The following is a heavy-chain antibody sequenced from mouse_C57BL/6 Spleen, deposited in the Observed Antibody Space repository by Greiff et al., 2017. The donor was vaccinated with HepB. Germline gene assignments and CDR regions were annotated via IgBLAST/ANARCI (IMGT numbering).Heavy chain of an antibody. J-gene: IGHJ4*01. Sequence: GKLVESGGGLVKPGGSLKLSCAASGFTFSSYAMSWVRQTPEKRLEWVATISDGGSYTYYPDNVKGRFTISRDNAKNNLYLQMSHLKSEDTAMYYCARGAGPMDYWGQGTSVTVSS. V-gene: IGHV5-4*03. CDR1: GFTFSSYA. CDR2: ISDGGSYT. CDR3: ARGAGPMDY.